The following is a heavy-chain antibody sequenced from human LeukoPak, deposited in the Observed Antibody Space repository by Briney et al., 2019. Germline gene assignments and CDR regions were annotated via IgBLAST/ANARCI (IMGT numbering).Heavy chain of an antibody. J-gene: IGHJ4*02. CDR2: ISSSSSYI. CDR1: GFTFSSYS. Sequence: GGSLRLSCAASGFTFSSYSMNWVRQAPGKGLEWVSSISSSSSYIYYSDSVKARFTISRDNAKNSLYLQMNSLRAEDTAVYYCARGMVYCSGGSCFDYWGQGTLVTVSS. D-gene: IGHD2-15*01. V-gene: IGHV3-21*01. CDR3: ARGMVYCSGGSCFDY.